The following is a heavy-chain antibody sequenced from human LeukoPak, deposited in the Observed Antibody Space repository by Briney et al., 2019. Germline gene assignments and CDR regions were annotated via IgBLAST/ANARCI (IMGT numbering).Heavy chain of an antibody. CDR1: GFTFSSYS. J-gene: IGHJ4*02. CDR2: ISSSSSYI. Sequence: PGGSLRLSCAASGFTFSSYSMHWVRQAPGKGLEWVSSISSSSSYIYYADSVKGRFTISRDNAKNSLYLQMNSLRAEDTAVYYCARAVGYCSSTSCYSDYFDYWGQGTLVTVSS. V-gene: IGHV3-21*01. D-gene: IGHD2-2*01. CDR3: ARAVGYCSSTSCYSDYFDY.